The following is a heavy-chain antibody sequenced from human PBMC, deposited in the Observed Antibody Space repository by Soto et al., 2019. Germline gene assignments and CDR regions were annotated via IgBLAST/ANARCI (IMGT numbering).Heavy chain of an antibody. J-gene: IGHJ4*02. D-gene: IGHD1-1*01. V-gene: IGHV4-39*01. CDR3: ATVASTHFDS. CDR2: FFYGGRT. Sequence: QVQLHQSGPGLLKPSETLSLTCTVSGGSISSPSYNWGWVRQPPGKGPEWIGSFFYGGRTHYSPSLESRLSISVDTARSQVSLILTSVTAADTAVYYCATVASTHFDSWGQGALVVVSS. CDR1: GGSISSPSYN.